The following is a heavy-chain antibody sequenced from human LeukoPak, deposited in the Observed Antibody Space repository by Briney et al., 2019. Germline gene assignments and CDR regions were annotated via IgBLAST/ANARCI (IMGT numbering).Heavy chain of an antibody. CDR1: GFTFSDYY. CDR2: IKQDGSEK. Sequence: PGGSLRLSCAASGFTFSDYYMSWIRQAPGKGLEWVANIKQDGSEKYYVDSVKGRFTISRDNAKNSLYLQMNSLRAEDTAVYSCARDVIFGGPSDYWGQGTLVTVSS. V-gene: IGHV3-7*01. D-gene: IGHD2-15*01. CDR3: ARDVIFGGPSDY. J-gene: IGHJ4*02.